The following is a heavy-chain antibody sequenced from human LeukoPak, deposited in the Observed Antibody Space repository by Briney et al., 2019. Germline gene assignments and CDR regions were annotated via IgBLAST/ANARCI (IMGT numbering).Heavy chain of an antibody. CDR3: ARPRLLEDYYDSSGYPDDAFDI. V-gene: IGHV3-30-3*01. D-gene: IGHD3-22*01. Sequence: SGGSLRLSCAVSGFTFSSYAMHWVRQAPGKGLGWVAVISYDGSNKYYADSVKGRFTISRDNSKNTLYLQMNSLRAEDTAVYYCARPRLLEDYYDSSGYPDDAFDIWGQGTMVTVSS. CDR1: GFTFSSYA. CDR2: ISYDGSNK. J-gene: IGHJ3*02.